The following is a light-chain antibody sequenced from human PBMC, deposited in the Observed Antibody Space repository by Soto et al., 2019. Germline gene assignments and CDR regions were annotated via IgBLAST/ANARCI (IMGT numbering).Light chain of an antibody. J-gene: IGLJ1*01. CDR3: SSYSISTAYL. CDR1: TSNIGSNY. Sequence: QSVLTQPPSASGTPGQGVTISCSGSTSNIGSNYVYWYQQLPGTAPKLLIYRNNQRPSGVPDRFSGSKSGTSASLAISGLQAEDEADYFCSSYSISTAYLFGTGTKVTVL. CDR2: RNN. V-gene: IGLV1-47*01.